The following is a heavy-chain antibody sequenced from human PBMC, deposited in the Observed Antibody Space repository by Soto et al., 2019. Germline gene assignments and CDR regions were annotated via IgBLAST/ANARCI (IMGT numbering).Heavy chain of an antibody. CDR1: GYTFTSYG. V-gene: IGHV1-18*01. Sequence: ASVKVSCKASGYTFTSYGISWVRQAPGQGLEWMGWISAYNGNTNYAQKLQGRVTMTTDTSTSTAYMELRSLRSDDTAVYYCARVLYYDFWSGYYDSYYYYYGMDVWGQGTTVTVSS. CDR2: ISAYNGNT. D-gene: IGHD3-3*01. J-gene: IGHJ6*02. CDR3: ARVLYYDFWSGYYDSYYYYYGMDV.